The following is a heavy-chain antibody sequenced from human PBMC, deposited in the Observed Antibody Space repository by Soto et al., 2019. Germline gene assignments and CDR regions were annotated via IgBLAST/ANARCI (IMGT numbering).Heavy chain of an antibody. CDR1: GGTFSSYT. J-gene: IGHJ3*02. CDR2: IIPNNGIT. V-gene: IGHV1-69*10. D-gene: IGHD2-21*01. Sequence: ASVKVSCKASGGTFSSYTISWVRQAPGQGLEWMGWIIPNNGITNYAQKFQGRVTITADKSTSTAYMELSSLRSEDTAVYYCAREAYCGGDCSDDAFDIWGQGTMVTVSS. CDR3: AREAYCGGDCSDDAFDI.